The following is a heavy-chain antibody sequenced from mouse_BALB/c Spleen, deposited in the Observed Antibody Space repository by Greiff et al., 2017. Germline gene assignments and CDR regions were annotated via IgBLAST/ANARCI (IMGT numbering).Heavy chain of an antibody. J-gene: IGHJ3*01. D-gene: IGHD4-1*01. CDR1: GFTFTDYY. Sequence: EVQGVESGGGLVQPGGSLRLSCATSGFTFTDYYMSWVRQPPGKALEWLGFIRNKANGYTTEYSASVKGRFTISRDNSQSILYLQMNTLRAEDSATDYSARERTGWFAYWGQGSLVTVSA. CDR2: IRNKANGYTT. CDR3: ARERTGWFAY. V-gene: IGHV7-3*02.